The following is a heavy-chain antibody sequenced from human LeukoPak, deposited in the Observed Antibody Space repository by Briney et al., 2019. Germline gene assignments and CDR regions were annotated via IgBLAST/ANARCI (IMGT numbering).Heavy chain of an antibody. CDR1: GFTFGDHA. D-gene: IGHD6-25*01. Sequence: GGSLRLSCTTSGFTFGDHAMSWVRQAPGKGLEWVGFIRSKSYGGTTEYAASVKGRFTISRDDSKSIAYLQMDSLKTDDTAMYYCTGGPTHQRLYYGMDVWGQGTTVTVSS. CDR2: IRSKSYGGTT. CDR3: TGGPTHQRLYYGMDV. V-gene: IGHV3-49*04. J-gene: IGHJ6*02.